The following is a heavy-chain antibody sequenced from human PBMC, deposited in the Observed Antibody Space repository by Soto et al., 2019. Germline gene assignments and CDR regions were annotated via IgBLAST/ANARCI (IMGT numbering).Heavy chain of an antibody. Sequence: EVQLLESGGGLVQPGWSLRLSCAASGFTFSSYAMSWVRQAPGKGLEWVSAISGSGGSTYYADAVKGRFTISRDNSKNTLYLQMNSLRGEDTAVYYCAKDKELVFDYWGQGTLVTVSS. J-gene: IGHJ4*02. V-gene: IGHV3-23*01. D-gene: IGHD6-6*01. CDR3: AKDKELVFDY. CDR1: GFTFSSYA. CDR2: ISGSGGST.